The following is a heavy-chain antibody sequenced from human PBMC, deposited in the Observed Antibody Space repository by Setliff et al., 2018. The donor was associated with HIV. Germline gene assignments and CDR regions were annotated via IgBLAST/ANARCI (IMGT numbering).Heavy chain of an antibody. CDR3: AKVPFVSSNYY. CDR1: GFRFSDYT. Sequence: PGGSLRLSCAPSGFRFSDYTMTWVRQAPGKGLECVSGISGSGDTIYYADSVKGRFTISRDNSKNILSLQMNSLRAEDTAVYYCAKVPFVSSNYYWGQGTLVTVSS. D-gene: IGHD6-13*01. J-gene: IGHJ4*02. CDR2: ISGSGDTI. V-gene: IGHV3-23*01.